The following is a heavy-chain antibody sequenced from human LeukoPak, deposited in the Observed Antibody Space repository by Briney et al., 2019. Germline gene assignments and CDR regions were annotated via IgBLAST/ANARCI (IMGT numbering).Heavy chain of an antibody. V-gene: IGHV3-20*04. CDR3: ARDYGSGSPYYFDY. Sequence: GGSLRLSCEASGFTFDDYGMSWVRHAPGKGLEWASGINWNGGSTGYADSVKGRFTISRDNAKNSLYLQMNSLRAEDTALYYCARDYGSGSPYYFDYWGQGTLVTVSS. D-gene: IGHD3-10*01. CDR1: GFTFDDYG. J-gene: IGHJ4*02. CDR2: INWNGGST.